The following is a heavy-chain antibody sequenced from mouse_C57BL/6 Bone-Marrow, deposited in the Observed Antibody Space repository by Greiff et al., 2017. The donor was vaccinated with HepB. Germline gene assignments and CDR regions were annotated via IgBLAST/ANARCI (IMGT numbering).Heavy chain of an antibody. CDR3: AREGYDGSSSYLDY. D-gene: IGHD1-1*01. CDR1: GYTFTDYN. CDR2: INPNNGGT. J-gene: IGHJ2*01. Sequence: EVQLQQSGPELVKPGASVKIPCKASGYTFTDYNMDWVKQSHGKSLEWIGDINPNNGGTIYNQKFKGKATLTVDKSSSTAYMELRSLTSEDTAVYYCAREGYDGSSSYLDYWGQGTTLTVSS. V-gene: IGHV1-18*01.